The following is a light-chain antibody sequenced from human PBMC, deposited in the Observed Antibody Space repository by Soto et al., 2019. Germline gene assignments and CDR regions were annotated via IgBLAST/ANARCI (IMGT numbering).Light chain of an antibody. CDR2: EVV. CDR3: KSYAGSNPYV. V-gene: IGLV2-8*01. Sequence: QSALTQPPSASGSPGQSVTISCTGTKNDIGVYDFVSWYQHHPGKAPRLIIYEVVQRPSGVPDRFSGSKSGNTASLTVSGLQAADAADYFCKSYAGSNPYVFGSGTKVTVL. CDR1: KNDIGVYDF. J-gene: IGLJ1*01.